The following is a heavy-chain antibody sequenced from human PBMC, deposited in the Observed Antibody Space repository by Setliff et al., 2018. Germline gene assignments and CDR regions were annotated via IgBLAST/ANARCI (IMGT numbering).Heavy chain of an antibody. CDR2: IYHSGST. J-gene: IGHJ5*02. Sequence: SETLSLTCAVSGYSISSGYYWGWIRQPPGKGLEWIGSIYHSGSTYYNPSLKSRVTISVDTSKNQFSLKLSSVTAADTAVYYCARHQAEDYYGSGTIIWGWFDPWGQGTLVTVSS. CDR3: ARHQAEDYYGSGTIIWGWFDP. D-gene: IGHD3-10*01. CDR1: GYSISSGYY. V-gene: IGHV4-38-2*01.